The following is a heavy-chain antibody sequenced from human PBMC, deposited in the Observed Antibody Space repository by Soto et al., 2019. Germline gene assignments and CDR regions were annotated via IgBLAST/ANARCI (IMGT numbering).Heavy chain of an antibody. CDR1: GGSISSGGYY. D-gene: IGHD3-22*01. Sequence: SSETLSLTCTVSGGSISSGGYYWSWIRQHPGKGLEWIGYIYYSGCTYYNPSLKSRVTISVDTSKNQFSLKLSSVTAADTAVYYCSGRGYDSSGYKVYYFDYWGQGTLVTVSS. V-gene: IGHV4-31*03. J-gene: IGHJ4*02. CDR2: IYYSGCT. CDR3: SGRGYDSSGYKVYYFDY.